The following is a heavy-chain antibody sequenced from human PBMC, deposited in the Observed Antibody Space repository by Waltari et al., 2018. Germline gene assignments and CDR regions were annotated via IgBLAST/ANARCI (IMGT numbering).Heavy chain of an antibody. D-gene: IGHD6-6*01. CDR3: ARERSIAARPNDY. J-gene: IGHJ4*02. CDR2: IYHSGST. CDR1: GYSISSGYS. Sequence: QVQLQESGPGLVTPSETLSLPCTVTGYSISSGYSWACIRQPPGRGLDWIGSIYHSGSTYYNPSLKSRVTISVDTSKNQFSLKLSSVTAADTAVYYCARERSIAARPNDYWGQGTLVTVSS. V-gene: IGHV4-38-2*02.